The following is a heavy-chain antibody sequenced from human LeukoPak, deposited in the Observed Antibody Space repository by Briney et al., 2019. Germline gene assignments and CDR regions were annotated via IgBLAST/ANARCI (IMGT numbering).Heavy chain of an antibody. Sequence: GGALRLSCAASGFTFSSYEMNWVRQAPGKGLEWVSYISSSGSTIYYADSVKGRFTISRDNAKNSLYLQMNRLRAEDTAVYYCARVSPNTVTTLQYFDYWGEGTLVTVSS. CDR3: ARVSPNTVTTLQYFDY. CDR1: GFTFSSYE. CDR2: ISSSGSTI. J-gene: IGHJ4*02. D-gene: IGHD4-17*01. V-gene: IGHV3-48*03.